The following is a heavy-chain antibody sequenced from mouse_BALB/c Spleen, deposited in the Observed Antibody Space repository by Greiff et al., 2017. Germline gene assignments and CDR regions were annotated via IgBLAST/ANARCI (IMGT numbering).Heavy chain of an antibody. Sequence: QVHVKQSGAELARPGASVKLSCKASGYTFTDYYINWVKQRTGQGLEWIGEIYPGSGNTYYNEKFKGKATLTADKSSSTAYMQLSSLTSEDSAVYFCARYSSGYAYWGQGTLVTVSA. J-gene: IGHJ3*01. D-gene: IGHD3-1*01. CDR1: GYTFTDYY. V-gene: IGHV1-77*01. CDR3: ARYSSGYAY. CDR2: IYPGSGNT.